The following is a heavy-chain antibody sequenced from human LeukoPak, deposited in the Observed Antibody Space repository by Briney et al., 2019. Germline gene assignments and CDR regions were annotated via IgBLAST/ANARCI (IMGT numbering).Heavy chain of an antibody. D-gene: IGHD3-22*01. J-gene: IGHJ4*02. CDR2: ISSNGGST. V-gene: IGHV3-64*01. CDR1: GFTFSSYA. CDR3: ARDRKNYDSSGYYPGVSDY. Sequence: GGSLRLSCAASGFTFSSYAMSWVRQAPGKGLEYVSAISSNGGSTYYANSVKGRFTISRDNSKNTLYLQMGSLRAEDMAVYYCARDRKNYDSSGYYPGVSDYWGQGTLVTVSS.